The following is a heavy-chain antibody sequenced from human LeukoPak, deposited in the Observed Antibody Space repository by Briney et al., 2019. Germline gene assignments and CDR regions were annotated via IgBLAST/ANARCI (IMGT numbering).Heavy chain of an antibody. V-gene: IGHV3-9*01. D-gene: IGHD3-10*02. Sequence: PGRSLRLSCAASGFTFDDYAMHWVRQAPGKGLEWVSGISWNSGSIGYADSVKGRFTISGDNAKNSLYLQMNSLRAEDTALYYCAKGRVRGSDAFDIWGQGTMVTVSS. CDR1: GFTFDDYA. CDR3: AKGRVRGSDAFDI. CDR2: ISWNSGSI. J-gene: IGHJ3*02.